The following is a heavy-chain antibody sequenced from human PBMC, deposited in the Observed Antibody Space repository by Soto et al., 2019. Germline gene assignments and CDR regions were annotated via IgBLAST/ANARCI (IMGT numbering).Heavy chain of an antibody. CDR2: IYHSGST. J-gene: IGHJ5*02. CDR1: GGSISSGGYS. Sequence: QLQLQESGSGLVKPSQTLSLTCAVSGGSISSGGYSWSWIRQPPGKGLEWIGYIYHSGSTYYNPSFKSLVTISVDRSKNQFSLKLSSVTAADSAVYYCAGVRGPYCGGECYPPTPNWFDPWGQGTLVTVSS. CDR3: AGVRGPYCGGECYPPTPNWFDP. V-gene: IGHV4-30-2*01. D-gene: IGHD2-21*01.